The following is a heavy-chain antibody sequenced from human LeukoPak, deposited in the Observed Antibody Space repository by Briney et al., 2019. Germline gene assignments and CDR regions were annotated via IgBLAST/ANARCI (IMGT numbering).Heavy chain of an antibody. Sequence: ASVKVSCKASGYTFTSYDINWVRQATGQGLEWMGWMNPNSGNTGYAQMFQGRVTITRNTSISTAYMELSSLRSEDTAVYYCAKDDGYGYVDYWGQGTLVTVSS. J-gene: IGHJ4*02. CDR3: AKDDGYGYVDY. D-gene: IGHD5-18*01. CDR2: MNPNSGNT. CDR1: GYTFTSYD. V-gene: IGHV1-8*03.